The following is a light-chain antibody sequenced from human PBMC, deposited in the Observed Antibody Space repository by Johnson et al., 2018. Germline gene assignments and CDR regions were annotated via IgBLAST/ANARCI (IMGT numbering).Light chain of an antibody. V-gene: IGLV1-51*02. Sequence: SVLTQPPSVSAAPGQKVTISCSGSSSNIGNNYVSWYQQLPGTAPKLLIYENNKRPSGIPDRFSGSKSGTSATLGITGLQTGAEADYYCGTWDSSLTAGNVFRTGTKVTVL. CDR1: SSNIGNNY. CDR3: GTWDSSLTAGNV. CDR2: ENN. J-gene: IGLJ1*01.